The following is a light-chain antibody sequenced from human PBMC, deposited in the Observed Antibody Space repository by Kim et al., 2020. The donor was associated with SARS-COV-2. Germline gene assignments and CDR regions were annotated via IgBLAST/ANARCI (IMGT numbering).Light chain of an antibody. J-gene: IGKJ4*01. Sequence: SASVGDRVTITCRASQNIGRCLAWYQQKPGKAPKLLIYKSSSLQSEVPSRFSGGGSGTEFSLTLSSLQPDDFATYYCKQCNRYPLTFGGGTKLEI. CDR3: KQCNRYPLT. CDR2: KSS. V-gene: IGKV1-5*03. CDR1: QNIGRC.